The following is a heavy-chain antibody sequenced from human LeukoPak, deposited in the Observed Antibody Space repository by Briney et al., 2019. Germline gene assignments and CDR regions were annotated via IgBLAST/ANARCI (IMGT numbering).Heavy chain of an antibody. CDR1: GGSISSHY. V-gene: IGHV4-59*11. D-gene: IGHD2-8*01. CDR2: IYYSGST. J-gene: IGHJ6*03. Sequence: SETLSLTCTVSGGSISSHYWSWIRQPPGKGLEWIGYIYYSGSTNYNPSLKSRVTISVDTSKNQFSLKLSSVTAADTAVYYCARDVMVYAFFHYYYYMDVWGKGTTVTVSS. CDR3: ARDVMVYAFFHYYYYMDV.